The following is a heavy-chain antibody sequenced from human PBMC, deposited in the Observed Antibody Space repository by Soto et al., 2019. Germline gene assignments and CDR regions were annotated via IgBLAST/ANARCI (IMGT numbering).Heavy chain of an antibody. J-gene: IGHJ4*02. D-gene: IGHD2-15*01. CDR3: ARSVGYCSSGSCYELDY. CDR1: GGSISSDAYY. CDR2: IFHRGNA. V-gene: IGHV4-31*03. Sequence: QVQLQESGPGLVKPSQTLSLTCSVSGGSISSDAYYWNWIRQHPGKGLEWIGYIFHRGNAYYNPSLKRRVTISVDTSKNQFSLKVNSVTAADTAGYYCARSVGYCSSGSCYELDYWGQGTLVTVSS.